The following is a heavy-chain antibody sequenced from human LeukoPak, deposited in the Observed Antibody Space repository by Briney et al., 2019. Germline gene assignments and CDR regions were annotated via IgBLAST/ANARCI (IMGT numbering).Heavy chain of an antibody. V-gene: IGHV3-74*01. CDR3: ARGGSSSSLIFNYWYFDL. CDR1: GFTISSYW. Sequence: RGSLRLSSAASGFTISSYWMHWVRQAPGKGLVWVSRITSDGSSTTSAHSVKVRFTIFRDNAKNTLYLQMNSLRGEDTAVYYCARGGSSSSLIFNYWYFDLWGRGTLVTVSS. J-gene: IGHJ2*01. CDR2: ITSDGSST. D-gene: IGHD6-6*01.